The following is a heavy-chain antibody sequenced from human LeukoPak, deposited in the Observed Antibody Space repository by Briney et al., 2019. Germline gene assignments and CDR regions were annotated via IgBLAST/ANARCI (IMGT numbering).Heavy chain of an antibody. D-gene: IGHD5-24*01. CDR2: ISSSATTM. CDR3: ARDPRMATIDY. CDR1: GFTFSNYY. V-gene: IGHV3-11*01. J-gene: IGHJ4*02. Sequence: GGSLRLSCAASGFTFSNYYMSWIRQAPGKGLEWVSYISSSATTMYYADSVKDRFIISRDNAKNSLFLQMNSLRAEDTAVYYCARDPRMATIDYWGQGTLVTVSS.